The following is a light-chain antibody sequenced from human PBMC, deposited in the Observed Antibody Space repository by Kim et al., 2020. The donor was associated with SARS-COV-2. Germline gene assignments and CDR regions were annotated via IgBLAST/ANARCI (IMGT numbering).Light chain of an antibody. J-gene: IGKJ3*01. V-gene: IGKV1-12*01. CDR2: AAS. CDR1: VVISTW. CDR3: QQSYSLPPT. Sequence: AAVGATVTITCRASVVISTWLAWYQQKPGKAPNLLIYAASDLQSGVPSRFSGSGSGTVFTLTINSLQPEDFGTYFCQQSYSLPPTFGPGTKVDIK.